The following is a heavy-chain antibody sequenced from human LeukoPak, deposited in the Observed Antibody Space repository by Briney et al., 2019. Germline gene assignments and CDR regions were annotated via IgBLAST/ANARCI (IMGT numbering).Heavy chain of an antibody. V-gene: IGHV3-23*01. J-gene: IGHJ4*02. CDR2: ISGSGGST. CDR1: GFTFSSYG. D-gene: IGHD3-22*01. CDR3: VKDTHHYYDSSGYHVLFDY. Sequence: GGSLRLSCAASGFTFSSYGMSWVRQAPGKGLEWVSAISGSGGSTYYADSVKGRFTISRDNSKNTLYLQMNSLRAEDTAVYYCVKDTHHYYDSSGYHVLFDYWGQGTLVTVSS.